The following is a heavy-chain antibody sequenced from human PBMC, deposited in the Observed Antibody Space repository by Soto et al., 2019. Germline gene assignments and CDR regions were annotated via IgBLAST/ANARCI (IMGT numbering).Heavy chain of an antibody. D-gene: IGHD1-1*01. V-gene: IGHV3-23*01. Sequence: EVQVLESGGGLVQPGGSLRLSCAASGFTFNTCAMSWVRLAPGKGLEWVSGIDESGGDTFYADSVKGRFTISRDNSKDTLYLQMNNLRAEDTALYYCAKEGPERRASVDCWGQGTLVTVSS. J-gene: IGHJ4*02. CDR2: IDESGGDT. CDR1: GFTFNTCA. CDR3: AKEGPERRASVDC.